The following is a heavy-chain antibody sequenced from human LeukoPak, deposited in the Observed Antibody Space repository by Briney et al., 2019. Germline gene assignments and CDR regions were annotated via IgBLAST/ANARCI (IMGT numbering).Heavy chain of an antibody. V-gene: IGHV3-49*04. CDR1: GFTVSSNY. J-gene: IGHJ6*03. CDR2: IRSKAYGGTT. CDR3: TRGLVGVDYYYYYYYMDV. Sequence: GGSLRLSCAASGFTVSSNYMSWVRQAPGKGLGWVGFIRSKAYGGTTEYAASVKGRFTISRDDSKSIAYLQMNSLKTEDTAVYYCTRGLVGVDYYYYYYYMDVWGKGTTVTVS. D-gene: IGHD1-26*01.